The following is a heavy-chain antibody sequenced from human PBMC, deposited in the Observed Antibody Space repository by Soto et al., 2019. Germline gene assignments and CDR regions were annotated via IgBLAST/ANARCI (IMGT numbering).Heavy chain of an antibody. CDR3: ARSVAVPGAHIDY. CDR1: GGSIIGSY. Sequence: ATLSLTCSVSGGSIIGSYWSWIRQSPGKGLEWLGYVYYTGSTNYSPSLRSRVSISVDTSKDEFSLRLSSVTAADTAVYFCARSVAVPGAHIDYWGQGTQVTVSS. J-gene: IGHJ4*02. D-gene: IGHD6-19*01. V-gene: IGHV4-59*01. CDR2: VYYTGST.